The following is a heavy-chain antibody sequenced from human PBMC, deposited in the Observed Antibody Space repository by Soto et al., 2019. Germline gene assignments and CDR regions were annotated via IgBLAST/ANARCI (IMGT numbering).Heavy chain of an antibody. J-gene: IGHJ5*02. CDR2: IIPIFGTA. CDR3: ARDRGPSSGCYPYWFDP. D-gene: IGHD3-22*01. V-gene: IGHV1-69*13. Sequence: SVKVSCKASGGTFSSYAITWVRQAPGQGLEWMGGIIPIFGTANYAQKFQGRVTITADESTSTAYMELSSLRSEDTAVYYCARDRGPSSGCYPYWFDPWGQGTLVTVSS. CDR1: GGTFSSYA.